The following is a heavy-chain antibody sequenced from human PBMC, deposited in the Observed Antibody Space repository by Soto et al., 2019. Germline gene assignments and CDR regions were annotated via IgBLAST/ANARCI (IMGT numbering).Heavy chain of an antibody. Sequence: SETLSLTCTVSGGSISSGDYYWSWIRQPPGKGLEWIGYIYYSGSTYYNPSLKSRVTISVDTSKNQFSLKLSSVTAADTAVYYCARDGSGYDPFDYWGQGXLVTVYS. CDR3: ARDGSGYDPFDY. V-gene: IGHV4-30-4*01. CDR1: GGSISSGDYY. J-gene: IGHJ4*02. CDR2: IYYSGST. D-gene: IGHD5-12*01.